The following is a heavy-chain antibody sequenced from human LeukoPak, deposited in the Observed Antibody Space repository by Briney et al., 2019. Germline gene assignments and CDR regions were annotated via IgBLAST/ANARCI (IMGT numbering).Heavy chain of an antibody. Sequence: GESLKISCKGSGYSFTSYWIGWVRQVPGKGLEWMGIIYPGDSDTRYSPSFQGQVTISADKSISTAYLQWSSLKASDTAMYYCASSYCSGGSCYGYWGQGTLVTVSS. V-gene: IGHV5-51*01. D-gene: IGHD2-15*01. CDR1: GYSFTSYW. CDR3: ASSYCSGGSCYGY. CDR2: IYPGDSDT. J-gene: IGHJ4*02.